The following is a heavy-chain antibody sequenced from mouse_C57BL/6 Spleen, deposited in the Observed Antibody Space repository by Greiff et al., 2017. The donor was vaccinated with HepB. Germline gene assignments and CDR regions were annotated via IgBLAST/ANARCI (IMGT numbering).Heavy chain of an antibody. CDR2: ISSGSSTI. D-gene: IGHD1-1*01. V-gene: IGHV5-17*01. CDR1: GFTFSDYG. J-gene: IGHJ2*01. CDR3: ARDYYYGSSSHFDY. Sequence: EVKVVESGGGLVKPGGSLKLSCAASGFTFSDYGMHWVRQAPEKGLEWVAYISSGSSTIYYADTVKGRFTISRDNAKNTLFLQMTSLRSEDTAMYYCARDYYYGSSSHFDYWGQGTTRTVSS.